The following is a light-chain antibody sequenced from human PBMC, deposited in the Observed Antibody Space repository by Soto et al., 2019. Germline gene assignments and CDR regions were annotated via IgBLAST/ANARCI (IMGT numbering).Light chain of an antibody. Sequence: QSALTQPASVSGSPGQSITMSCTGASSDIDGYDYVSWYQHHPGEAPKLLIYDVTNRPSGVSNRFSASESGNTASLTISGLQAEDEADYYCSSYTSRNTVVFGGGTKLTVL. CDR1: SSDIDGYDY. CDR3: SSYTSRNTVV. CDR2: DVT. J-gene: IGLJ2*01. V-gene: IGLV2-14*01.